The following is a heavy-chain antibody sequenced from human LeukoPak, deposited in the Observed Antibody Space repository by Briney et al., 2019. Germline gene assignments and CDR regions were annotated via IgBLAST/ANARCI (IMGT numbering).Heavy chain of an antibody. CDR1: GGSFSGYY. CDR3: ALRPYSSGWYVDFQH. CDR2: INHSGST. V-gene: IGHV4-34*01. Sequence: SETLSLTCAVYGGSFSGYYWSWIRQPPGKGLEWTGEINHSGSTNYNPSLKSRVTISVDTSKNQFSLKLSSVTAADTAVYYCALRPYSSGWYVDFQHWGQGTLVTVSS. D-gene: IGHD6-19*01. J-gene: IGHJ1*01.